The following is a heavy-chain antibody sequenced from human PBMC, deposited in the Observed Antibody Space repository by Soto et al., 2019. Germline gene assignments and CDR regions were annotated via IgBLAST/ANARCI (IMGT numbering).Heavy chain of an antibody. CDR1: GGSISSYY. V-gene: IGHV4-59*01. CDR2: IYYSGST. Sequence: SETLSLTCTVSGGSISSYYWSWIRQPPGKGLEWIGYIYYSGSTNYNPSLKSRVTISVDTSKNQFSLKLSSVTAADTAVYYCAGADYYYYGMDVWGQGTTVTVS. J-gene: IGHJ6*02. CDR3: AGADYYYYGMDV.